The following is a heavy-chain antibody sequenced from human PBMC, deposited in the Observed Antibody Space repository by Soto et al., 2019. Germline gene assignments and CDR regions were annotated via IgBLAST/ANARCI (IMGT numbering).Heavy chain of an antibody. CDR2: ISAYNGNT. Sequence: RASVKVSCKASGYTFTSYGISWVRQAPGQGLEWMGWISAYNGNTNYAQKLQGRVTMTTDTSTSTAYMELRSLRSDDTAVYYCARAPVYYGSGSYYKAFDYWGQGTLVTVSS. J-gene: IGHJ4*02. CDR1: GYTFTSYG. CDR3: ARAPVYYGSGSYYKAFDY. D-gene: IGHD3-10*01. V-gene: IGHV1-18*01.